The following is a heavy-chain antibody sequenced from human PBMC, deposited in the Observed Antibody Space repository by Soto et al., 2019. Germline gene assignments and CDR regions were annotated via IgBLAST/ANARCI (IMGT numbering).Heavy chain of an antibody. V-gene: IGHV3-23*01. CDR3: AKGFIVVVTVIRPDDAFDV. J-gene: IGHJ3*01. CDR2: ISGGGGST. CDR1: GFTFGSFG. Sequence: PGGSLRLSCAASGFTFGSFGMNWVRQAPGKGLEWVSGISGGGGSTYYADSVKGRFTISRDPSKNTIFLEMNSLRAEDTAVYYCAKGFIVVVTVIRPDDAFDVWGQGTLVTVSS. D-gene: IGHD2-21*02.